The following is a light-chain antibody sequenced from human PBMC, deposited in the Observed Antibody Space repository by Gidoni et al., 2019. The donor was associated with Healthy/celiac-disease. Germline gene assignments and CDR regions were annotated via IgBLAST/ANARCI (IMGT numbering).Light chain of an antibody. CDR3: QQYNNWPPLT. V-gene: IGKV3-15*01. J-gene: IGKJ4*01. Sequence: EIVMTQSQATLSVSPGERATLSCRASQSVSSNLAWYQQKPGQAPGLLIYGASTRATGIPARFSGSGSGTEFTLTISSLQSEDFAVYYCQQYNNWPPLTFGGGTKVEIK. CDR2: GAS. CDR1: QSVSSN.